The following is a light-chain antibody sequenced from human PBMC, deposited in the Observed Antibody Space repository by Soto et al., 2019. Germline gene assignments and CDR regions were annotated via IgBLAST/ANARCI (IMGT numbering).Light chain of an antibody. CDR3: QYWDNYSWT. V-gene: IGKV1-5*03. J-gene: IGKJ1*01. CDR1: QSITDW. Sequence: DIQMTQSPSTLSASVGDRVTITCRASQSITDWLAWYQQKPGKAPKFLIYKASNLEGGVPSRFSGSGSGTEFTHTISSVQPDDFATYYCQYWDNYSWTFGQGTNVEIK. CDR2: KAS.